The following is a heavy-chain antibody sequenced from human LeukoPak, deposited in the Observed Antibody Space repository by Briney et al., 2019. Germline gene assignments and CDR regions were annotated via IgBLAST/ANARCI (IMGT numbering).Heavy chain of an antibody. Sequence: GGSLRLSCAASGFTFSSYWMSWVRQAPGKGLEWVANIKQDGSEKYYVNSVKGRFTISRDNAKNSLYLQMNSLRAEDTAVYYCARDQKSSLWFGELLFNSYYYYMDVWGKGTTVTVSS. D-gene: IGHD3-10*01. J-gene: IGHJ6*03. V-gene: IGHV3-7*01. CDR3: ARDQKSSLWFGELLFNSYYYYMDV. CDR1: GFTFSSYW. CDR2: IKQDGSEK.